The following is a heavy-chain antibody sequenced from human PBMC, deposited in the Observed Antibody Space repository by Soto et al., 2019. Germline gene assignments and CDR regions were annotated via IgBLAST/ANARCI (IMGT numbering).Heavy chain of an antibody. CDR3: ARDGSNKPGFYYGMDV. CDR2: IWSDGSNK. J-gene: IGHJ6*02. Sequence: GGSLRLSCTASGFTFSSNGMHWVRQAPGKGLEWVAVIWSDGSNKYYADSVKGRFTIFRDNSKSTLYLQMNGLRAEDPAVYYCARDGSNKPGFYYGMDVWGQGTTVTVSS. V-gene: IGHV3-33*01. CDR1: GFTFSSNG. D-gene: IGHD6-13*01.